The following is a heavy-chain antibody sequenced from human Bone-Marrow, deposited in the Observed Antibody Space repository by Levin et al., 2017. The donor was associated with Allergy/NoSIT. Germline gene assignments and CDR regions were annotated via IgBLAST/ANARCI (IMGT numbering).Heavy chain of an antibody. V-gene: IGHV1-18*01. CDR3: ARGHFPYYYYGMDV. Sequence: AASVKVSCKASGYTFTTYGLTWVRQAPGQGLEWMGWVSAYSGKTNYALNLQDRVTMTTETATNKAYMDLTSLRSDDTAIYYCARGHFPYYYYGMDVWGQGTTVVVSS. J-gene: IGHJ6*02. CDR1: GYTFTTYG. CDR2: VSAYSGKT.